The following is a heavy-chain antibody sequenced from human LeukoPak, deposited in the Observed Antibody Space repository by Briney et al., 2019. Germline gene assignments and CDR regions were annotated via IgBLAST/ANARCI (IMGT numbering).Heavy chain of an antibody. CDR3: ARDRRYYDSSGPLWFDP. D-gene: IGHD3-22*01. Sequence: SPTLSLTCASSGDSVSSNSAAWNWIRQSPSIGLEWLGKTYYRSKWYNDYAVSVKSRITINPNTSKNQFFLQLSSVTPEDTAVYYCARDRRYYDSSGPLWFDPWGQGTLVTVSS. J-gene: IGHJ5*02. V-gene: IGHV6-1*01. CDR2: TYYRSKWYN. CDR1: GDSVSSNSAA.